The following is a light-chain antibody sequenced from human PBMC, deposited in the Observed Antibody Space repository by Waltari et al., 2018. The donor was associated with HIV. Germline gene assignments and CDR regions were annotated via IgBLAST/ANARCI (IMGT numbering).Light chain of an antibody. Sequence: DIRLTQSPSSLSASVGDRVMIVCRASQNIAKYLNWYQQKPGKAPKLLISAASNLQKNVPSRIIGSGAGTEFTLAISGLQPEDFATYFCQQSYSGLLYTFGQGT. CDR2: AAS. CDR3: QQSYSGLLYT. V-gene: IGKV1-39*01. J-gene: IGKJ2*01. CDR1: QNIAKY.